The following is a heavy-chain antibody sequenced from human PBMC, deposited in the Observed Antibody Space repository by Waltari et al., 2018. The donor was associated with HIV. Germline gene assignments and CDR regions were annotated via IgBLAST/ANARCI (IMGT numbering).Heavy chain of an antibody. CDR2: INPSSGGT. CDR3: ARDRSIVSRHYDNAVSPYFDS. Sequence: QVQLVQSGAEVRKPGASVRVACKASGTTCTYTYIHWVRKAPGQGLEWMGWINPSSGGTKYAQRFQGRVTMTRDTSINTAYMDLSGLTSDDTAVYFCARDRSIVSRHYDNAVSPYFDSWGQGTLVTVSS. D-gene: IGHD3-22*01. V-gene: IGHV1-2*02. J-gene: IGHJ4*02. CDR1: GTTCTYTY.